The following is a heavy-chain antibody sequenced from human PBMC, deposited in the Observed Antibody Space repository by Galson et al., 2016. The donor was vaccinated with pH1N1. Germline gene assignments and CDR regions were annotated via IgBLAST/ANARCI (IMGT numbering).Heavy chain of an antibody. Sequence: SVKVSCKASGGTFSNYVISWVRQAPGQGLEWMGGINVVFGTANYAQKFQGRVTIAADESTSTAYMELKNLRSEDTAVYFCARDRVLRFLERSPDDYKAMDGWGQGTAVTVS. D-gene: IGHD3-3*01. CDR3: ARDRVLRFLERSPDDYKAMDG. J-gene: IGHJ6*02. V-gene: IGHV1-69*13. CDR2: INVVFGTA. CDR1: GGTFSNYV.